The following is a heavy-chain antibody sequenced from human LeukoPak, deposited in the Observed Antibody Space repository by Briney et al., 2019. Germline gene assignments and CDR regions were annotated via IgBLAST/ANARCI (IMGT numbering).Heavy chain of an antibody. D-gene: IGHD5-24*01. J-gene: IGHJ4*02. CDR3: ARDVWGRDGYNYFDY. V-gene: IGHV4-34*01. CDR1: GGSFSGYY. Sequence: PSETLSLTCAVYGGSFSGYYWSWIRQPPGKGLEWIGEINHSGSTNYNPSLKSRVTISVDTSKNQFSLKLSSVTAADTAVYYCARDVWGRDGYNYFDYWGQGTLVTVSS. CDR2: INHSGST.